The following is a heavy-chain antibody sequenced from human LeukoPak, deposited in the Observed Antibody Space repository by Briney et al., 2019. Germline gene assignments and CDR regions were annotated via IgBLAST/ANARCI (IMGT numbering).Heavy chain of an antibody. CDR1: GGSISSSSYY. Sequence: SETLSLTCSVSGGSISSSSYYWGWIRQPPGKGLEWIGSIYYSGSTYYNPSLKSRVTMSVDTSKNRFSLKLTSVTAADTAVYYCASGSYSSGWYPYFEFWGQGTLETVSS. V-gene: IGHV4-39*01. J-gene: IGHJ4*02. CDR3: ASGSYSSGWYPYFEF. D-gene: IGHD6-19*01. CDR2: IYYSGST.